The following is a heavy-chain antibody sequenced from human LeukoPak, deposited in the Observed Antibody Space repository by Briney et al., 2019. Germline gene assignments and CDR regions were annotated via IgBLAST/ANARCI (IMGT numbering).Heavy chain of an antibody. J-gene: IGHJ5*02. CDR3: AREVGIRYFDWLRAKNWFDP. CDR1: GYTFTSYD. Sequence: ASVKVSCKASGYTFTSYDINWVRQATGQGLEWMGWMNPNSGNTGYAQKFQGRVTMTRNTSISTAYTKLSSLRSEDTAVYYCAREVGIRYFDWLRAKNWFDPWGQGTLVTVSS. CDR2: MNPNSGNT. V-gene: IGHV1-8*01. D-gene: IGHD3-9*01.